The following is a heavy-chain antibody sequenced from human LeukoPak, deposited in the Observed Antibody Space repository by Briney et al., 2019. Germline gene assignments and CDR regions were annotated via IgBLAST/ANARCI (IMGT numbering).Heavy chain of an antibody. J-gene: IGHJ4*02. CDR2: IRYHESNT. Sequence: HPGGSLRLSCAASGFIFSNYCMHWVRQAPGKGLEWVAFIRYHESNTFYADSVKGRFTISRDNSKNTLYLQMNSLRAEDTAVYYCASLSLRFVDYWGQGTLVTVSS. CDR1: GFIFSNYC. D-gene: IGHD3-16*02. CDR3: ASLSLRFVDY. V-gene: IGHV3-30*02.